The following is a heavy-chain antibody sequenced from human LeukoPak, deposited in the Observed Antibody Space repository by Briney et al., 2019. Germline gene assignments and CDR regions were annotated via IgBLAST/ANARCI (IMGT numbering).Heavy chain of an antibody. CDR2: TIPIFGTA. V-gene: IGHV1-69*06. Sequence: SVKVSCKASGGTFSSYAISWVRQAPGQGLEWMGGTIPIFGTANYAQKFQGRVTITADRSTSTAYMELSSLRSEDTAVYYCASLLRYFDWLLSFDYWGQGTLVTVSS. CDR1: GGTFSSYA. D-gene: IGHD3-9*01. CDR3: ASLLRYFDWLLSFDY. J-gene: IGHJ4*02.